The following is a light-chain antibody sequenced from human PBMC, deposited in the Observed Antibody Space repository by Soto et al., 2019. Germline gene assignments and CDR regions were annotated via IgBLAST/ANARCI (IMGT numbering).Light chain of an antibody. CDR2: GNS. Sequence: QLVLTQPPSVSGAPGQRVTISCTGSSSNIGAGYDVHWYQQLPGTAPKLLIYGNSNRPSGVPDRFSGSKSGTSASLAITGLQAEDEADYYCQSYDSSQDWVFGGGTKLTVL. J-gene: IGLJ3*02. CDR3: QSYDSSQDWV. CDR1: SSNIGAGYD. V-gene: IGLV1-40*01.